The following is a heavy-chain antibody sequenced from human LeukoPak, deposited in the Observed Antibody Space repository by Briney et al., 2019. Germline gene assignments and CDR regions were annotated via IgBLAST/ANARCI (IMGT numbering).Heavy chain of an antibody. J-gene: IGHJ4*02. CDR2: IYYRGST. Sequence: SETLSLTCTVSGGSMSSFYWGWIRQPPGKGLEWIGYIYYRGSTDYNPSLKSRVTISLDTSKNQFSLKLSSVTAADTAVYYCARDVGGGPFFDYWGQGTLVTVSS. CDR3: ARDVGGGPFFDY. CDR1: GGSMSSFY. V-gene: IGHV4-59*01. D-gene: IGHD2-15*01.